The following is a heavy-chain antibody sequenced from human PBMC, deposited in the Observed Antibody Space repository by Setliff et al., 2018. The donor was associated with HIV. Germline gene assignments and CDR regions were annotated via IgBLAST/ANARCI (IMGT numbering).Heavy chain of an antibody. CDR1: GFTVTSNY. D-gene: IGHD6-25*01. Sequence: GGSLRLSCAASGFTVTSNYMHWVRQAPGKGLEWVSVIYSGGTTYYVDSVQGRFTIARDTSKHTLYLQMNSLRGEDTAVYYCAKDVASRLAAIARWGCSWCSHW. CDR2: IYSGGTT. V-gene: IGHV3-66*02. J-gene: IGHJ2*01. CDR3: AKDVASRLAAIARWGCSWCSHW.